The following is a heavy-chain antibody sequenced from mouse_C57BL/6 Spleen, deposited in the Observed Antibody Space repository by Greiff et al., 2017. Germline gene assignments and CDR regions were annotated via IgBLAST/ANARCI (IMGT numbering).Heavy chain of an antibody. V-gene: IGHV1-22*01. Sequence: EVQLQQSGPELVKPGASVKMSCKASGYTFTDYNMHWVKQSHGKSLEWIGYINPNNGGTSYNQKFKGKATLTVNKSSSTAYMELRSLTSEDSAVYYCARGEYDYDEAWFAYWGQGTQVTVSA. CDR1: GYTFTDYN. CDR2: INPNNGGT. J-gene: IGHJ3*01. D-gene: IGHD2-4*01. CDR3: ARGEYDYDEAWFAY.